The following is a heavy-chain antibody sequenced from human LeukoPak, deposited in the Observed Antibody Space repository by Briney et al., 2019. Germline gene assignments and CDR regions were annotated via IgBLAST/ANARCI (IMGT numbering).Heavy chain of an antibody. V-gene: IGHV3-21*01. D-gene: IGHD2-15*01. J-gene: IGHJ4*02. CDR1: GFTFSSYS. CDR3: ARDSDIVVVVAATLDY. CDR2: ISSSSSYI. Sequence: GGSLRLSCAASGFTFSSYSMNWVRQAPGKGLEWVSSISSSSSYIYYADSVKGRFTISRDNAKNSLYLQMNSLRAEDTAVYYWARDSDIVVVVAATLDYWGQGTLVTVSS.